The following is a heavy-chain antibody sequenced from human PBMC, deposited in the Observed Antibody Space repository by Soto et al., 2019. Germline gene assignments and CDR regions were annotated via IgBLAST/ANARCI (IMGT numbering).Heavy chain of an antibody. Sequence: SETLSLTCTVSGGSVSSGSYYWSWIRQPPGKGLEWIGYIYYSGSTNYNPSLKSRVTISVDTSKNQFSLKLGSVTAADTAVYYCARTRSDHYDSSGYYVIDYWGQGTLVTVSS. CDR2: IYYSGST. D-gene: IGHD3-22*01. V-gene: IGHV4-61*01. J-gene: IGHJ4*02. CDR3: ARTRSDHYDSSGYYVIDY. CDR1: GGSVSSGSYY.